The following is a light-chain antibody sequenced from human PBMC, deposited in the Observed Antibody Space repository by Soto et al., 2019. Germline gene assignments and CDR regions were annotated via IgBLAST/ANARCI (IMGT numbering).Light chain of an antibody. CDR1: QSVGTN. V-gene: IGKV3-15*01. Sequence: EIVMTQSPATVSASPGEGATLSCRASQSVGTNLAWYQQKPGQPPRLLIHGASTRATDIPARFSGSGSGTDFTLTISSLQSEDFAVYFCQHYNNWPPVFGQGTRVDIK. J-gene: IGKJ1*01. CDR2: GAS. CDR3: QHYNNWPPV.